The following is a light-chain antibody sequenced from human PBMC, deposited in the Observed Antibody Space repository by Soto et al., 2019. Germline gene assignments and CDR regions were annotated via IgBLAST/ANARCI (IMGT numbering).Light chain of an antibody. CDR1: SSDVGGYNY. V-gene: IGLV2-14*01. J-gene: IGLJ2*01. CDR3: RSYTSSSTLGHVV. CDR2: DVS. Sequence: QSALTQPASVSGSPGQSITISCTGTSSDVGGYNYVSWYQQHPGKAPQFMIYDVSNRPSGVSNRFSGSKSGNTASLTISGLQAEDEADYYCRSYTSSSTLGHVVFGGGTKLTVL.